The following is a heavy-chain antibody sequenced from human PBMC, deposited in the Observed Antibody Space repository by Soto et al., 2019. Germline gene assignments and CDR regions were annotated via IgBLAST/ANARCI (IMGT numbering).Heavy chain of an antibody. CDR1: GDSFSSNIVA. J-gene: IGHJ3*02. Sequence: PSQTLSLTCAISGDSFSSNIVAWNWIRQSPSRGLEWLGRTYYRSKWYNDYGVTVKGRITINPDTSKNQFSLQLNSVTPEDTAVYYCARGRFNAFGIWGQGTMVTVSS. CDR2: TYYRSKWYN. D-gene: IGHD3-3*01. V-gene: IGHV6-1*01. CDR3: ARGRFNAFGI.